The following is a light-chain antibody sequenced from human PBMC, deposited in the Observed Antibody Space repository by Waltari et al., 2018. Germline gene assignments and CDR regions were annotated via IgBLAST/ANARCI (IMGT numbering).Light chain of an antibody. V-gene: IGKV3-15*01. CDR3: QQYNVWPPWT. CDR2: SAS. Sequence: EVVMTQSPATLSVSPGERATLSCRASQGIHSDLAWYQQKPGQPPRRLIYSASTRATGVPARFTGSASGTEFTLTVSSLQPEDSAVYYCQQYNVWPPWTFGQGTKVEIK. J-gene: IGKJ1*01. CDR1: QGIHSD.